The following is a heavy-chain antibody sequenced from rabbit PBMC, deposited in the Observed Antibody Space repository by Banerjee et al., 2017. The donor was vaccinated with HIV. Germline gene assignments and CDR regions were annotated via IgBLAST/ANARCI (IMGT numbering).Heavy chain of an antibody. V-gene: IGHV1S45*01. J-gene: IGHJ4*01. D-gene: IGHD7-1*01. CDR3: TRDSTGVIGWNFGL. CDR1: GFSFSNGYY. Sequence: QEQLEESGGDLVKPEGSLTLTCTASGFSFSNGYYMCWVRQAPGKGLEWIACINTISGDTVYATWAKGRFTISKTSSTTVTLQMTSLTAADTATYFCTRDSTGVIGWNFGLWGQGTLVTVS. CDR2: INTISGDT.